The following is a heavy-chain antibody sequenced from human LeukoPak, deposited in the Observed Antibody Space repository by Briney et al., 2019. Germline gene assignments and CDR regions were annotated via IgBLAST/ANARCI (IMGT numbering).Heavy chain of an antibody. Sequence: SETLSLTCAVYGGSFSGYYWSWLRQPPGKGLEWVGEINHSGSTNYNPSLKSRVTISVDTSKNQFSLKLSSVTAADTAVYYCARVSGGGITGTTAQPFDYWGQGTLVTVSS. D-gene: IGHD1-7*01. CDR3: ARVSGGGITGTTAQPFDY. V-gene: IGHV4-34*01. CDR1: GGSFSGYY. CDR2: INHSGST. J-gene: IGHJ4*02.